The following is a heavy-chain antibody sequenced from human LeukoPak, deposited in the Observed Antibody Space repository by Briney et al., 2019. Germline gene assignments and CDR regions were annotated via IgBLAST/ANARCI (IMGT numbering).Heavy chain of an antibody. CDR2: ISYDGSNK. CDR3: AKDQGDGKNWGAFDI. CDR1: GFNFSSYG. Sequence: GGSLTLSCAASGFNFSSYGVHWVPHAPGKGLEGVAVISYDGSNKYYADPVKGRLTIPRDNSKNTLYLQMNSLRADDTAVYYCAKDQGDGKNWGAFDIWGQGTMVTVSS. V-gene: IGHV3-30*18. J-gene: IGHJ3*02. D-gene: IGHD5-24*01.